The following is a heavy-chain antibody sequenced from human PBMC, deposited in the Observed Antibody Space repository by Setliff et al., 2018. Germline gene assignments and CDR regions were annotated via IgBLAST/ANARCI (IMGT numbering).Heavy chain of an antibody. D-gene: IGHD1-26*01. J-gene: IGHJ4*02. CDR3: ARDEGVYSGNYLIDY. CDR2: IKQDGSEK. Sequence: LRLSCAASRFTFSTYWMSWVRQAPGKGLEWVANIKQDGSEKYYVDSVKGRFSISRDNAKNSLYLQMNSLGAEDTAVYYCARDEGVYSGNYLIDYWGQGTLVTVSS. V-gene: IGHV3-7*01. CDR1: RFTFSTYW.